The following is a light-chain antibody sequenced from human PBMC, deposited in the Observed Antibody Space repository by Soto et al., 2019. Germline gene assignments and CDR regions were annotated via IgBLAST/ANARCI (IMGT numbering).Light chain of an antibody. J-gene: IGKJ2*01. CDR3: QQCGGSPLYT. CDR1: QSVNSNY. V-gene: IGKV3-20*01. Sequence: EIVLTQSPGTLSLSPGERATLSCRASQSVNSNYLAWYQQKPGQAPRLLIYGASNRATGIPDRFTGSGSGTDFTLTISRLEPEDCAVYYCQQCGGSPLYTFGQGTKLEIK. CDR2: GAS.